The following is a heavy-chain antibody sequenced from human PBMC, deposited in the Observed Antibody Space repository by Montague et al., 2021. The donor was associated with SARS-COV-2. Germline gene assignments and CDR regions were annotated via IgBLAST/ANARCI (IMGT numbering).Heavy chain of an antibody. J-gene: IGHJ3*02. CDR1: GVSINNTNW. CDR3: AIYTAHDALDI. CDR2: LYHSGST. Sequence: SETLSLTCDVSGVSINNTNWWSWVRQPPGKGLEWIGELYHSGSTYYNPSLKVRIFMSVDEPKNQFSLGLTSVTAADTAIYYCAIYTAHDALDIWGQGTLVTVSS. V-gene: IGHV4-4*02. D-gene: IGHD2-21*02.